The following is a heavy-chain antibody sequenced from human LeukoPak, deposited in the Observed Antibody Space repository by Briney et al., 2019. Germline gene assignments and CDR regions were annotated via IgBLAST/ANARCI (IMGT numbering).Heavy chain of an antibody. V-gene: IGHV4-39*01. CDR1: GGSISSSSYY. CDR3: ARQGRIAARYFDY. D-gene: IGHD6-6*01. Sequence: PETLSLTCTVSGGSISSSSYYWGWIRQPPGKGLEWIGSIYYSGSTYYNPSLKSRVTISVDTSKNQFSLKLSSVTAADTAVYYCARQGRIAARYFDYWGQGTLVTVSS. CDR2: IYYSGST. J-gene: IGHJ4*02.